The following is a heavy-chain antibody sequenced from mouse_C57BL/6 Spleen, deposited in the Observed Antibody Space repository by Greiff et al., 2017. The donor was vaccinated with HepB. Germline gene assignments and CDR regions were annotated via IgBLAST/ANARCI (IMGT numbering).Heavy chain of an antibody. CDR1: GYAFSSSW. V-gene: IGHV1-82*01. D-gene: IGHD1-1*01. Sequence: VQLVESGPELVKPGASVKISCKASGYAFSSSWMNWVKQRPGKGLEWIGRIYPGDGDTNYNGKFKGKATLTADKSSSTAYMQLSSLTSEDSAVYFCAREGGDDYYGSSYDAMDYWGQGTSVTVSS. CDR2: IYPGDGDT. J-gene: IGHJ4*01. CDR3: AREGGDDYYGSSYDAMDY.